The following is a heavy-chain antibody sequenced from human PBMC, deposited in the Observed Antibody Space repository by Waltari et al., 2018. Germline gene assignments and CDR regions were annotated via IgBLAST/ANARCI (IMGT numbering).Heavy chain of an antibody. V-gene: IGHV4-34*01. CDR1: GGSFSGYY. Sequence: QVQLQQWGAGLLKPSETLSLTCSVYGGSFSGYYWSWIRQPPGKGLEWIGEINHSGSTNYNPSLKSRVTISVDTSKNQFSLKLSSVTAADTAVYYCARVTGYYFDYWGQGTLVTVSS. J-gene: IGHJ4*02. CDR3: ARVTGYYFDY. CDR2: INHSGST. D-gene: IGHD2-8*02.